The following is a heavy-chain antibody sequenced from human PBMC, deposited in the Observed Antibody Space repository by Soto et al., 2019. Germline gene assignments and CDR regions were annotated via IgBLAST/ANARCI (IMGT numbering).Heavy chain of an antibody. Sequence: PSETLSLTCTVSGGSISSYYWSWIRQPPGKGLEWIGYIYYSGSTNYNPSLKSRVTISVDTSKNQFSLKLSSVTAADTAVYYCATSSSYYDRLRFDYWGQGTLVTVS. D-gene: IGHD3-22*01. CDR1: GGSISSYY. V-gene: IGHV4-59*01. CDR2: IYYSGST. CDR3: ATSSSYYDRLRFDY. J-gene: IGHJ4*02.